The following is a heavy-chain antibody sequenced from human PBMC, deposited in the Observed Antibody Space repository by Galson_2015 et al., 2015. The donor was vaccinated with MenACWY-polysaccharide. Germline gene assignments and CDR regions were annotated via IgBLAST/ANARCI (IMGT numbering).Heavy chain of an antibody. Sequence: SLRLSCAASGFTFSNYAMNWVRQAPGKGLEWVASIKKDGSEKYYVDSVKGRFTISRDNGKKSVFLQMSSLRVEDTAVYYCARGHYGMDVWGQGTTVTVSS. CDR1: GFTFSNYA. V-gene: IGHV3-7*01. CDR2: IKKDGSEK. CDR3: ARGHYGMDV. J-gene: IGHJ6*02.